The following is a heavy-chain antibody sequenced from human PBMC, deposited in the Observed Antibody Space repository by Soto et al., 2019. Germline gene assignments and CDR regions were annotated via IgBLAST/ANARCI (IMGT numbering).Heavy chain of an antibody. J-gene: IGHJ6*02. CDR2: IIPIFGTA. CDR1: GGSFSSYA. CDR3: ASHFYGRTIFGVEEDYYYGMYF. V-gene: IGHV1-69*13. D-gene: IGHD3-3*01. Sequence: GASVTVSCTAFGGSFSSYAISWVRPANGPVLEWMGGIIPIFGTANYAQKFQGRVTITADESTSTAYMELSSLRSEDTAVYYCASHFYGRTIFGVEEDYYYGMYFWGQGTTVNVSS.